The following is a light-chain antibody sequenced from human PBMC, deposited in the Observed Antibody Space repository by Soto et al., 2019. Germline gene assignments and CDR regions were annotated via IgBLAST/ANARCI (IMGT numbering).Light chain of an antibody. CDR3: QQRYSTPLT. CDR1: QSIDTY. CDR2: AAS. V-gene: IGKV1-39*01. J-gene: IGKJ4*01. Sequence: DSQMTQSPSSLSASVGDRLTIPCLASQSIDTYLNWYKQKPGKXPKXXIYAASSLQSGVPSRFSGSVSGTDFTITLSHLQPEDCETDFGQQRYSTPLTFVGGTKVDI.